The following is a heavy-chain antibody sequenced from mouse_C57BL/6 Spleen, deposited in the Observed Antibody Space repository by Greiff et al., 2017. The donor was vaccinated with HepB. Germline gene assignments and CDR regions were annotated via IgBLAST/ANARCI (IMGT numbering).Heavy chain of an antibody. J-gene: IGHJ2*01. CDR3: ARHWDEGYFDY. Sequence: QVQLQPPGTEMVKPGASVKLFCQASGYHFTRSWMHWVKQRPGQGLEWIGNINPSNGGTNYNEKFKSTATLTVDKSSSTAYMQLSSLTSEDSAVYYCARHWDEGYFDYWGQGTTLTVSS. CDR2: INPSNGGT. V-gene: IGHV1-53*01. D-gene: IGHD4-1*01. CDR1: GYHFTRSW.